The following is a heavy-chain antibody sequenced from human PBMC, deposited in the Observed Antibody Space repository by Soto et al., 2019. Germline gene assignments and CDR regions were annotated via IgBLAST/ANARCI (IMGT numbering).Heavy chain of an antibody. CDR2: VKDGGST. CDR3: ARGQEGIVATH. V-gene: IGHV4-34*01. CDR1: GGSLTGYY. Sequence: QVQLQQWGAGLLKPSETLSLTCTVNGGSLTGYYWSWIRQPPGKGLEWIGEVKDGGSTNYSPSLSGRVSISADTSKIHFSLRLNSVTAADTAVYFCARGQEGIVATHWDQGALVTVSS. J-gene: IGHJ4*02. D-gene: IGHD5-12*01.